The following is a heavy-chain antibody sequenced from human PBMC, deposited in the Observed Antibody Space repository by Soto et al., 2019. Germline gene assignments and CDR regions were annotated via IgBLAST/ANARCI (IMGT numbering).Heavy chain of an antibody. CDR2: INHSGST. CDR3: ARHHYNWTYGFDS. CDR1: GGSFSGYY. D-gene: IGHD1-7*01. V-gene: IGHV4-34*01. Sequence: SETLSLTCAVYGGSFSGYYWSWIRQPPGKGLEWIGEINHSGSTNYNPSLKSRVTISVDTSKNQFSLKLSSVTAADTAVYYCARHHYNWTYGFDSLGQRALVPVYS. J-gene: IGHJ5*01.